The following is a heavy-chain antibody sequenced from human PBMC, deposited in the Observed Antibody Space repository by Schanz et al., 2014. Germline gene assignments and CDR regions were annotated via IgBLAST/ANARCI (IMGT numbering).Heavy chain of an antibody. J-gene: IGHJ5*02. CDR2: VNPSVRGT. V-gene: IGHV1-46*01. CDR1: GYTLSAYS. CDR3: ARGPLGTSP. D-gene: IGHD5-12*01. Sequence: QVQLVQSGTQVKKPGASVKVSCKASGYTLSAYSLHWVRQAPGQGLEWMGIVNPSVRGTHFAREFQGRVTVTSDTSTSTVYMELSGLKSEDTAVYYCARGPLGTSPWGQGTLVTVSS.